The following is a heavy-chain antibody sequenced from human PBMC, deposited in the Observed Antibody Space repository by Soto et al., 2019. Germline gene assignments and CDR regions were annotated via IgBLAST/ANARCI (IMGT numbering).Heavy chain of an antibody. Sequence: LEILSLTCTVSGGSISSSIYYWGWIRQPPGKGLEWIGSIYYSGSTYYNPSLKSRVTISVDTSKNQFSLKLSSVTAADTAVYYCAKIDELLQRGNWFDPWGQGTLVTVSS. CDR3: AKIDELLQRGNWFDP. CDR1: GGSISSSIYY. CDR2: IYYSGST. J-gene: IGHJ5*02. D-gene: IGHD2-15*01. V-gene: IGHV4-39*01.